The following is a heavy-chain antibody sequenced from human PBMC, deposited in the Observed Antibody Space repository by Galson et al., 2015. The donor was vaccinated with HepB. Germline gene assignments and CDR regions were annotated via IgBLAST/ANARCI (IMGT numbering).Heavy chain of an antibody. Sequence: SLRLSCAASGFTFSSYAMSWVRQAPGKGLEWVSAISGSGGSTYYADSVKGRFTISRDNAKNLLYLQMNSLRAEDTAVYYCARERAQDYYYYGMDVWGQGTTVTVSS. CDR3: ARERAQDYYYYGMDV. CDR1: GFTFSSYA. CDR2: ISGSGGST. V-gene: IGHV3-23*01. J-gene: IGHJ6*02.